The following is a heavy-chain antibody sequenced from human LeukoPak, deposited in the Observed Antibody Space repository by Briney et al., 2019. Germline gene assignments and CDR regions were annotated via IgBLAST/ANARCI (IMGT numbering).Heavy chain of an antibody. CDR3: AKESGKFDY. J-gene: IGHJ4*02. V-gene: IGHV3-43*02. CDR1: GLPIADFA. Sequence: GPSLRLSCVASGLPIADFAMHWVRQAPGKGLDWVSLISGDGVSTFYADSVKGRFSISRDNSKNSLYLEMNSLRTEDAAMYYCAKESGKFDYWGQGTLVAVSS. CDR2: ISGDGVST.